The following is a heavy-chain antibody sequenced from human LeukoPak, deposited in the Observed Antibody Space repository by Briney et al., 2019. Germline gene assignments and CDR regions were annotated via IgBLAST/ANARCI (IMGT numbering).Heavy chain of an antibody. D-gene: IGHD3-16*02. CDR2: IYTSGST. Sequence: PSETLSLTCTVSGGSISSYYWSWIRQPAGKGLEWIGRIYTSGSTNYNPSLKSRVTMSVDTSKNQFSLKLSFVTAADAAVYYCARDLSVAFGGVIVPYYFDYWGQGTLVTVSS. CDR1: GGSISSYY. V-gene: IGHV4-4*07. J-gene: IGHJ4*02. CDR3: ARDLSVAFGGVIVPYYFDY.